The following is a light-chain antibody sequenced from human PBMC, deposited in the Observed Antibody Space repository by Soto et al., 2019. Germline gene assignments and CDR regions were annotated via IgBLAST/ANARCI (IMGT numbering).Light chain of an antibody. V-gene: IGKV3-11*01. CDR2: DAS. Sequence: EIVMTHSPATLAVSPGERATLSCRAGQSVSSNLAWYQQKPGQAPRLLIYDASNRAAGIPARFSGSGSGTDFTRTIRSLEPEDFAVYYCQQRSNWPPKWTVGQGTKVDIK. J-gene: IGKJ1*01. CDR1: QSVSSN. CDR3: QQRSNWPPKWT.